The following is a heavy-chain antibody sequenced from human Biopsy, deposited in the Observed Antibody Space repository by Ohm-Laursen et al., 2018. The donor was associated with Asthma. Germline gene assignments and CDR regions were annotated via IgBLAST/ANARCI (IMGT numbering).Heavy chain of an antibody. CDR3: ARTYYDFLTGQVKDVFGV. CDR1: GYNFISFA. CDR2: VNTGNGDT. V-gene: IGHV1-3*04. J-gene: IGHJ3*01. D-gene: IGHD3-9*01. Sequence: VKVSYKASGYNFISFAIHWVRQAPGQRLEWMGWVNTGNGDTKYSQKFQGRVTITRDTSASTAYMELRSLRSEDTATYYCARTYYDFLTGQVKDVFGVWGQGTMVTVSS.